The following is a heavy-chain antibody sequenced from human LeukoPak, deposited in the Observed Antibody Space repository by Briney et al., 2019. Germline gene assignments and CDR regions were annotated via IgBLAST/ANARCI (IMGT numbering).Heavy chain of an antibody. CDR3: ARDLSPGYSSSWYMLDY. D-gene: IGHD6-13*01. J-gene: IGHJ4*02. V-gene: IGHV3-30*03. Sequence: TGGSLRLSCAASGFTFSSYGMHWVRQAPGKGLEWVAVISYDGSNKYYADSVKGRFTISRDNSKNTLYLQMNSLRAEDTAVYYCARDLSPGYSSSWYMLDYWGQGTLVTVSS. CDR1: GFTFSSYG. CDR2: ISYDGSNK.